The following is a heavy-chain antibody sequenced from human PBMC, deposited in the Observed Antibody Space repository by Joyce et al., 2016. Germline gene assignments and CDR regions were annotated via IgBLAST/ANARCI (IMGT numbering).Heavy chain of an antibody. J-gene: IGHJ5*02. Sequence: EVQLVESGGAVVQPGGSLRLSCVASGFTFDDYTMNWVRQAPGKGLEWVYLISWDGHSTYYADSVEGRFTISRDNSENSLYLQMDSLRTEDTAFYYCAKDRAVAGTGFWFDPWGHGTLVTVSS. D-gene: IGHD6-19*01. CDR1: GFTFDDYT. CDR3: AKDRAVAGTGFWFDP. CDR2: ISWDGHST. V-gene: IGHV3-43*01.